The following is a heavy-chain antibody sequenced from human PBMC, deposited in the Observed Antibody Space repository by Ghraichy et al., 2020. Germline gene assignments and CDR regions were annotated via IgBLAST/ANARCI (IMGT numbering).Heavy chain of an antibody. D-gene: IGHD6-13*01. CDR1: GFTFSSYS. CDR3: AREVQSSSDAFDI. CDR2: ISSSSSYI. V-gene: IGHV3-21*01. Sequence: GESLNISCAASGFTFSSYSMNWVRQAPGKGLEWVSSISSSSSYIYYADSVKGRFTISRDNAKNSLYLQMNSLRAEDTAVYYCAREVQSSSDAFDIWGQGTMVTVSS. J-gene: IGHJ3*02.